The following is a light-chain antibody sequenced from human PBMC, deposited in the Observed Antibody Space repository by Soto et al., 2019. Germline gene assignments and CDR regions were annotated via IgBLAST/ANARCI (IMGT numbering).Light chain of an antibody. J-gene: IGKJ5*01. V-gene: IGKV1-27*01. Sequence: DIQMTQSPSSLSASVGDRVTITCRASQDISNFLAWYQQKPGKVPKLLISAASTLQSGVPSRFSGSGSGTDFTLTITSLQPEDVATYYCQKYSRVITFGQGTRLEI. CDR1: QDISNF. CDR3: QKYSRVIT. CDR2: AAS.